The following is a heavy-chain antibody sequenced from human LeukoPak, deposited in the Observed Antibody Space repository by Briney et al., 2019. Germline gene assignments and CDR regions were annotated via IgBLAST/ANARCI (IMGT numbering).Heavy chain of an antibody. Sequence: PSETLSLTCTVSGGSISSSRYYWGWIRQPPGKGLEWFGSIYYSGSTYYNPSLKSRVTISVDTSKNQFTLKPSSVTAADTAVYYCARRYCSSTSCYTFLFDYWGQGTLVTVS. J-gene: IGHJ4*02. CDR1: GGSISSSRYY. D-gene: IGHD2-2*02. CDR2: IYYSGST. CDR3: ARRYCSSTSCYTFLFDY. V-gene: IGHV4-39*01.